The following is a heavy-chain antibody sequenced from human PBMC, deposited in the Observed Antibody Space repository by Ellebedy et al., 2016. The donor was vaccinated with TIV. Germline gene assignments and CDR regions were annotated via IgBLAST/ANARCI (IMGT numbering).Heavy chain of an antibody. CDR3: TKDQGAWFGESSLSFGLDV. Sequence: GGSLRLSCVASGFSFSTHGMHWVRQAPGKGLEWVAFKRFDGRIEYNRDSVKGRFIISRDVSKNSLYLQMKSLRTEDTALYYCTKDQGAWFGESSLSFGLDVWGQGTTVAVSS. J-gene: IGHJ6*02. D-gene: IGHD3-10*01. V-gene: IGHV3-30*02. CDR1: GFSFSTHG. CDR2: KRFDGRIE.